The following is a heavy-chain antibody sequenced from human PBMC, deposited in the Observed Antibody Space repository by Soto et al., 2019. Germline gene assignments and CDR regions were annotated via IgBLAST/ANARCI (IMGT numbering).Heavy chain of an antibody. CDR3: ARDRYYYDSSGWGHGMDV. V-gene: IGHV3-30-3*01. CDR1: GFTFSSYA. J-gene: IGHJ6*02. CDR2: ISYDGSNK. D-gene: IGHD3-22*01. Sequence: GGSLRLSCAASGFTFSSYAMHWVRQAPGKGLEWVAVISYDGSNKYYADSVKGRFTISRDNSKNTLYLQMNSLRAEDTAVYYCARDRYYYDSSGWGHGMDVWGQGTTVTVSS.